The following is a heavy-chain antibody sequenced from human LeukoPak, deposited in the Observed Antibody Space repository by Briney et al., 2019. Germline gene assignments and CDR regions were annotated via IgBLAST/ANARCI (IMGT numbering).Heavy chain of an antibody. D-gene: IGHD5-12*01. CDR3: AKDRGGIVAAGPLDY. Sequence: PGGSLRLSCAASGFTVTRYAIHWVRQAPGAGLEWVAIQTANRDAKFYADSVKGRFTLSRDDSQNTVFLQMNSLRAEDTAVYYCAKDRGGIVAAGPLDYWGQGTLVTVSS. V-gene: IGHV3-30*04. J-gene: IGHJ4*02. CDR2: QTANRDAK. CDR1: GFTVTRYA.